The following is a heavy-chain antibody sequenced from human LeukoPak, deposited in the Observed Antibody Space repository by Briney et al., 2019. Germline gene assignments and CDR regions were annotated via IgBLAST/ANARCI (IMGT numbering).Heavy chain of an antibody. CDR3: ARGRGHGIAAGGLVAFDI. CDR1: GGSISYYY. V-gene: IGHV4-59*01. CDR2: IYYSGST. D-gene: IGHD6-13*01. J-gene: IGHJ3*02. Sequence: SETLSLTCTFSGGSISYYYWSWIRQPPGKGLEWIGYIYYSGSTNYNPSLKSRVTISVDTSKNQFSLKLSSVTAADTAVYYCARGRGHGIAAGGLVAFDIWGQGTMVTLSS.